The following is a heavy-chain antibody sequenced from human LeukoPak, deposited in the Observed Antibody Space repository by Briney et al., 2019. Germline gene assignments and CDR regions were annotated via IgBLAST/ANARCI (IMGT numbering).Heavy chain of an antibody. Sequence: QPGGSLRLSCAASGFTFSSYAMSWVRQAPGKGLEWVSAISGSGGSTYYADSVKGRFTISRDNSKNTLYLQMNSLRAEDTAVYYCAKDGDRYSSGWYQVNGMDVWGQGTTVTVSS. CDR3: AKDGDRYSSGWYQVNGMDV. V-gene: IGHV3-23*01. D-gene: IGHD6-19*01. J-gene: IGHJ6*02. CDR2: ISGSGGST. CDR1: GFTFSSYA.